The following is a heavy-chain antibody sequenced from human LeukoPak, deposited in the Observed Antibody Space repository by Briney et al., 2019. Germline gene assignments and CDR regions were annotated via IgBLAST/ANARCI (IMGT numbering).Heavy chain of an antibody. CDR1: GGSFSSSSYY. D-gene: IGHD3-10*01. Sequence: PSETLSLTCTVSGGSFSSSSYYWGWRRQPQGRGREWIGSIYYSGRTYYNPSLKSRVTISVDTSKNQFSLKLSSVTAADTAVYYCARILSAYYGSGSYPVRDYYYGMDVWGQGTTVTVSS. V-gene: IGHV4-39*01. CDR2: IYYSGRT. J-gene: IGHJ6*02. CDR3: ARILSAYYGSGSYPVRDYYYGMDV.